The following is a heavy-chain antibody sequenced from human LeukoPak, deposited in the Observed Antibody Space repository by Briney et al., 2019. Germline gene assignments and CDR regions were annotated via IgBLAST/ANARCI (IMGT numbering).Heavy chain of an antibody. Sequence: SETLSLTCTVSGGSISSSSYYWGWIRQPPGKGLERIGSIYYSGSTYYNPSLKSRVTISVDTSKNQFSLKLSSVTAADTAVYYCARGTLEEIFDYWGQGTLVTVSS. D-gene: IGHD1-1*01. V-gene: IGHV4-39*01. CDR3: ARGTLEEIFDY. J-gene: IGHJ4*02. CDR2: IYYSGST. CDR1: GGSISSSSYY.